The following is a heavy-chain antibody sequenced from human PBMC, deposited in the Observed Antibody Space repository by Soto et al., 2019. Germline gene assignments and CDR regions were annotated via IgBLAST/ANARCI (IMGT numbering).Heavy chain of an antibody. V-gene: IGHV3-23*04. D-gene: IGHD4-4*01. CDR1: GFSFRKYA. J-gene: IGHJ4*02. Sequence: EVQLVESGGDFVQPGGSLRLSCAGYGFSFRKYAMNWVRQAPGKGLEWVSGISGSGGSGRGFYADPVKGRFTISRDNSKNTLYLEMNSLRAEDTAVYYCAKDLDDYSSAIDFWGQGTLVTVSS. CDR3: AKDLDDYSSAIDF. CDR2: ISGSGGSGRG.